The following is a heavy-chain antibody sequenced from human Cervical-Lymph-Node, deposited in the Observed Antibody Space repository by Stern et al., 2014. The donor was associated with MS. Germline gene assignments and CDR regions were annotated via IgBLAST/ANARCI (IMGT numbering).Heavy chain of an antibody. V-gene: IGHV3-15*01. CDR1: GISFSHAW. CDR2: VKSSTDGGTT. J-gene: IGHJ4*02. CDR3: SAWAFCGGDCPRFDF. D-gene: IGHD2-21*02. Sequence: VQLVESGGDLVTPGGSLRLSCTASGISFSHAWMTWVRQAPRKGLERVGRVKSSTDGGTTDYAATVKGRFNISRDDSENMVYLHMNSLKTEDTGIYYCSAWAFCGGDCPRFDFWGQGSLVTVSS.